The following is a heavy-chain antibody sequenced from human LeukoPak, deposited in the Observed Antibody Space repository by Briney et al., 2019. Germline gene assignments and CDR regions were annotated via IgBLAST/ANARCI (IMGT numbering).Heavy chain of an antibody. Sequence: ASETLSLTGTVSGGSISSYYWIWIRQPAGKGLEGIVRIYTSGSTNYNPSLSSRVTISVDTSKNQFSLKLSSVTAAATDVYSCAATYYYGCGNKGGDYWGQGTLVTVSS. CDR3: AATYYYGCGNKGGDY. CDR2: IYTSGST. CDR1: GGSISSYY. D-gene: IGHD3-10*01. V-gene: IGHV4-4*07. J-gene: IGHJ4*02.